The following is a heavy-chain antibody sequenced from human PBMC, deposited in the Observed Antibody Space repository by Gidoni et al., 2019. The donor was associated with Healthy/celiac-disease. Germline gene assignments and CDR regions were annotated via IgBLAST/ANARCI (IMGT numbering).Heavy chain of an antibody. CDR3: AKLSRGDPGLDY. CDR1: GFTFSSYA. CDR2: ISGSGGST. D-gene: IGHD2-21*02. V-gene: IGHV3-23*04. J-gene: IGHJ4*02. Sequence: EVQLVESGGGLVQPGGSLRLSCAASGFTFSSYAMSWVRQAPGKGLAWVSAISGSGGSTYYADSVKGRFTSSRDNSKNTLYLQMNSLRAEDTAVYYCAKLSRGDPGLDYWGQGTLVTVSS.